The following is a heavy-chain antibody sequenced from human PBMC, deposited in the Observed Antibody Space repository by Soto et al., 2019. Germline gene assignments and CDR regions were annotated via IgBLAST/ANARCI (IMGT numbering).Heavy chain of an antibody. CDR1: GGSISSYY. J-gene: IGHJ4*02. CDR3: ARAPRGNYGYPSYFDY. Sequence: SETLCVTWTVSGGSISSYYWSRIRQPPGKGLEWIGYIYYSGSTNYNPSLKSRVTISVDTSKNQFSLKLSSVTAADTAVYYCARAPRGNYGYPSYFDYWGQGTLVTVS. CDR2: IYYSGST. D-gene: IGHD3-10*01. V-gene: IGHV4-59*01.